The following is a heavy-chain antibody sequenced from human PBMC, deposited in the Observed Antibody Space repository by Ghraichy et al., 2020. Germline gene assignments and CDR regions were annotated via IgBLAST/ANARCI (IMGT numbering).Heavy chain of an antibody. V-gene: IGHV3-23*01. Sequence: GGSLRLSCAASGFTFSNYWMSWVRQAPGKGLEWVSAISGSGGSTYYADSVKGRFTISRDNSKNTLYLQMNSLRAEDTAVYYCAKWEPSYGDYVAFRGGYYGMDVWGQGTTVTVSS. D-gene: IGHD4-17*01. CDR3: AKWEPSYGDYVAFRGGYYGMDV. CDR2: ISGSGGST. CDR1: GFTFSNYW. J-gene: IGHJ6*02.